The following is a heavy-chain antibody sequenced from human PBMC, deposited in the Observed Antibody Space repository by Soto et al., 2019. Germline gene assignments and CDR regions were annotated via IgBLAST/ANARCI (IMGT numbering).Heavy chain of an antibody. CDR3: SSHYDMWSGYLSPVDY. V-gene: IGHV3-11*01. CDR2: IDTSSTKI. CDR1: GYTFSDYY. D-gene: IGHD3-3*01. Sequence: QVQLVESGGDLVKRGGSLRLSCAASGYTFSDYYMSWIRQAPGKGLEWISYIDTSSTKIYYADSLKGRFTISRDNAKNSLYLEMNSLRVEDTAVYYCSSHYDMWSGYLSPVDYWGQGTLVTVSS. J-gene: IGHJ4*02.